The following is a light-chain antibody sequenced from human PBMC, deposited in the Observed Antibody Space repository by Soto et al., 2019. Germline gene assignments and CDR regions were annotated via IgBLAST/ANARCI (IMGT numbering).Light chain of an antibody. CDR3: QQYNNWPRP. V-gene: IGKV3-15*01. CDR1: QSVSSY. Sequence: EIVLTHAPGSLSFYPGERATLSFRASQSVSSYLAWYQQKPGQAPRLLIHGATTRATGIPARFSGSGSGTEFTLTISSLQSEDFAVYYCQQYNNWPRPFGQGTK. CDR2: GAT. J-gene: IGKJ1*01.